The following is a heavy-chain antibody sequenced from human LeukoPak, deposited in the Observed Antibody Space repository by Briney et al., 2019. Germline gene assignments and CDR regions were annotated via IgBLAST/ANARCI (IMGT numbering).Heavy chain of an antibody. CDR1: GYTFTGYY. Sequence: APVKVSRKASGYTFTGYYMHWVRQAPGQGLEWMGWINPNSGGTNYAQKFQGRVTMTRDTSISTAYMERSRLRSDDTAVYYCARDLSAWVGATTQGSDYWGQGTLVTVSS. V-gene: IGHV1-2*02. CDR2: INPNSGGT. D-gene: IGHD1-26*01. J-gene: IGHJ4*02. CDR3: ARDLSAWVGATTQGSDY.